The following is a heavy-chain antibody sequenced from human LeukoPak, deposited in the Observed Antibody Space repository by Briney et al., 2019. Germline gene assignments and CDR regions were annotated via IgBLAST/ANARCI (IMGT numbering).Heavy chain of an antibody. CDR1: GGSISSGNYY. Sequence: PSQTLSLTCTVSGGSISSGNYYWNWIRQPAGKGLEWIGRIYTSGSTHYNPSLKSRVTISVDTSKNLFSLKLSSVTAADTAVYYCAREGPYYDSSGYIPYFHYWGQGTLVTVSS. D-gene: IGHD3-22*01. CDR3: AREGPYYDSSGYIPYFHY. V-gene: IGHV4-61*02. J-gene: IGHJ4*02. CDR2: IYTSGST.